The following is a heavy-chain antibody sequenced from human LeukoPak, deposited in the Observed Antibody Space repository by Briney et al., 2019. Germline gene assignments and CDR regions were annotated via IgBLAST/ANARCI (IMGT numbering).Heavy chain of an antibody. Sequence: GGSLRLSCAASGFTFSEFEMNWVRQAPGKGLEWVSDISSGGTTIFYADSVKGRFIISRDNAKNSLYLQMNSLRDEDTAIYYCTRGLVVWGQGALVTVSS. V-gene: IGHV3-48*03. D-gene: IGHD2-2*01. CDR1: GFTFSEFE. CDR2: ISSGGTTI. CDR3: TRGLVV. J-gene: IGHJ4*02.